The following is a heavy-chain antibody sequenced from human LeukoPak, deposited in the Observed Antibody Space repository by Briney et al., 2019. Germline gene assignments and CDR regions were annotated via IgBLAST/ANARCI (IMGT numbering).Heavy chain of an antibody. Sequence: GGSLRLSCAASGFTFSSYSMNWVRQAPGKGLEWVSAISSSSSYIYYEDSVKGRFTISRDNAKKSLYLQMNTQRAEDTAVYYCARDYCSSTSCYFKNWGQGNLVTVSS. J-gene: IGHJ4*02. CDR3: ARDYCSSTSCYFKN. CDR1: GFTFSSYS. D-gene: IGHD2-2*01. CDR2: ISSSSSYI. V-gene: IGHV3-21*01.